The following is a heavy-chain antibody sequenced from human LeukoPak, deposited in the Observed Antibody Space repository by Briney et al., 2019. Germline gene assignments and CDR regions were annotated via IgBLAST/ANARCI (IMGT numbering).Heavy chain of an antibody. Sequence: SETLSLTCTVSGDSISGSNYHWGWIRQPPGKGLEWLGTVHHTGRAFYNPSLRGRTTVSVDTSKNQFSLKLTSVTAADTAVYYCAREPDTWGQGTLVTVSS. J-gene: IGHJ5*02. CDR3: AREPDT. CDR2: VHHTGRA. V-gene: IGHV4-39*07. CDR1: GDSISGSNYH.